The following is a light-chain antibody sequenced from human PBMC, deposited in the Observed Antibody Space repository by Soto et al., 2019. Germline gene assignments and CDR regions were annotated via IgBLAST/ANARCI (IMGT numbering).Light chain of an antibody. CDR2: YAS. CDR3: QQADSFPWT. CDR1: QAISSL. Sequence: DIQMTQSPSSVSASVGDRVTITCRASQAISSLLAWYQQKPGKAPKLLIYYASKLESGVPSRFSGSGFGPDFTLTISSLQPEDFATYFCQQADSFPWTFGQGTKVEI. J-gene: IGKJ1*01. V-gene: IGKV1D-12*01.